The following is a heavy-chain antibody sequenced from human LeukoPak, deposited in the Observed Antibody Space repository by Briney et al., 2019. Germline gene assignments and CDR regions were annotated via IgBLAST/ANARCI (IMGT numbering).Heavy chain of an antibody. CDR3: TKDSRWLQLYIRGAYFDL. D-gene: IGHD5-24*01. CDR1: GFSLDDYG. Sequence: GGSLRLSCAASGFSLDDYGMNWVRKGPGKGLTCVTGISWNSDSIGYADAVKGRFTISRDNANNYLYLQMTSLRPEDTALYYCTKDSRWLQLYIRGAYFDLWGQGTQVSVSS. CDR2: ISWNSDSI. V-gene: IGHV3-9*01. J-gene: IGHJ4*02.